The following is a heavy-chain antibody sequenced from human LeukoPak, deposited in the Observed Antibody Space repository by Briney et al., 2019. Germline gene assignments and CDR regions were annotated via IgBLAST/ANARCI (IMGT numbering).Heavy chain of an antibody. J-gene: IGHJ4*02. CDR1: GGTFSSYA. V-gene: IGHV1-46*01. Sequence: VASVKVSCKASGGTFSSYAISWVRQAPGQGLEWMGIIHSGGGSTTYAQKFQGRVTMTRDTSTSTVYMELSSLRSEDTAVYYCARDGTHHSWDYWGQGTLVTVSS. CDR2: IHSGGGST. D-gene: IGHD1-1*01. CDR3: ARDGTHHSWDY.